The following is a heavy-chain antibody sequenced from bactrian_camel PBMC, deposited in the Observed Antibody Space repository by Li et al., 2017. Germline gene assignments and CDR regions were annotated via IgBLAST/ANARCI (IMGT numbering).Heavy chain of an antibody. V-gene: IGHV3-2*01. CDR3: AKANQGSS. CDR1: GLSFSTYY. CDR2: ITPGGGIT. Sequence: HVQLVESGGGLVQPGGSLRLSCATSGLSFSTYYMSWVRQAPGKGLEWVSSITPGGGITYYAGSVKGRFTISEDNAKNTLYLQMNSLKLEDSAVYYCAKANQGSSLDQGTQVTVS. J-gene: IGHJ6*01.